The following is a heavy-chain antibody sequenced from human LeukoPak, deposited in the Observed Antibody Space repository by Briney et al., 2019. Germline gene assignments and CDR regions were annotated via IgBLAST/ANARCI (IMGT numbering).Heavy chain of an antibody. D-gene: IGHD6-19*01. V-gene: IGHV3-23*01. J-gene: IGHJ4*02. CDR3: ANRCSSLLGSGWYPFDY. CDR1: GFTFSTYA. Sequence: PGASLRLSCAASGFTFSTYAMTWVRQAPGKGLVWVSDISGSGDTTYYADSVKGRFTISRDNSKNTLYLQMNNLRAEDTAVYYCANRCSSLLGSGWYPFDYWGQGTLVTVSS. CDR2: ISGSGDTT.